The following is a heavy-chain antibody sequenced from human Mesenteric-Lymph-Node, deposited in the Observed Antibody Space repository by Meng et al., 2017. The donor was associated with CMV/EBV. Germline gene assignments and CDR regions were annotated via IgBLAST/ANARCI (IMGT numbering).Heavy chain of an antibody. D-gene: IGHD6-6*01. CDR2: ISSSSSYI. J-gene: IGHJ4*02. CDR1: GFAFSSYS. V-gene: IGHV3-21*01. Sequence: GESLKISCAASGFAFSSYSMNWVRQAPGKGLEWVSSISSSSSYIYYADSVKGRFTISRDNAKNSLYLQMNSLRAEDTAVYYCVRRYSSSDYFDFWGQGTLVTVSS. CDR3: VRRYSSSDYFDF.